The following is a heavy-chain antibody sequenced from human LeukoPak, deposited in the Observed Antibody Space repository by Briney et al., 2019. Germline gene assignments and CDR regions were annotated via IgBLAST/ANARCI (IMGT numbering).Heavy chain of an antibody. J-gene: IGHJ4*02. CDR1: GFTFSSYW. Sequence: GGSLRLSCAASGFTFSSYWMTWVRQAPGKGLEWVANIKQDGSVKYYVDSVKGRFTISRDNAKNSLNLQMNSLRAEDTAVYYCARDLVTFGGVPSFDYWGQGTLVAVSS. V-gene: IGHV3-7*04. D-gene: IGHD3-16*01. CDR3: ARDLVTFGGVPSFDY. CDR2: IKQDGSVK.